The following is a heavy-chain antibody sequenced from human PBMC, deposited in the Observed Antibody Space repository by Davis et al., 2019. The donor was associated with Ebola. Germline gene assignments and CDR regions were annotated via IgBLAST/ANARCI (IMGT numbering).Heavy chain of an antibody. D-gene: IGHD5-18*01. CDR2: IYYSGST. J-gene: IGHJ6*02. Sequence: MPSETLSLTCTVPGGSISSYYWNWIRQPPGKGLEWIGYIYYSGSTNYNPSLKSRVTISVDTSKNQFSLKLSSVTAADTAMYYCARGHSYGSMVYGMDVWGQGTTVSVSS. CDR1: GGSISSYY. V-gene: IGHV4-59*08. CDR3: ARGHSYGSMVYGMDV.